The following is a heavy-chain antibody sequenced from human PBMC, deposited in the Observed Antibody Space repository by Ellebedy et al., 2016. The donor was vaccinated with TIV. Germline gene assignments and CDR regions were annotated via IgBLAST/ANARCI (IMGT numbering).Heavy chain of an antibody. D-gene: IGHD1-1*01. J-gene: IGHJ5*02. V-gene: IGHV1-18*01. CDR3: ARGLTTGNEYNWFDP. CDR1: GYTFTSYG. Sequence: AASVKVSCKASGYTFTSYGISWVRQAPGQGLEWMGWISAYNGNTNYAQKFQGRVTMTRNTSISTAYMELSSLRSEDTAVYYCARGLTTGNEYNWFDPWGQGTLVTVSS. CDR2: ISAYNGNT.